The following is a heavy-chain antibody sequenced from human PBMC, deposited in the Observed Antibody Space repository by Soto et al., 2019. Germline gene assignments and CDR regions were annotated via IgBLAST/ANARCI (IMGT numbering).Heavy chain of an antibody. Sequence: GGSLRLSCAASGFTFSSYGMHWVRQAPGKGLEWVAVISYDGSNKYYADSVKGRFTISRDNSKNTLYLQMNSLRAEDTAVYYCAKGSRGYCSSTSCYSYGMDVWGQGTTVTVSS. J-gene: IGHJ6*02. CDR3: AKGSRGYCSSTSCYSYGMDV. V-gene: IGHV3-30*18. CDR1: GFTFSSYG. CDR2: ISYDGSNK. D-gene: IGHD2-2*01.